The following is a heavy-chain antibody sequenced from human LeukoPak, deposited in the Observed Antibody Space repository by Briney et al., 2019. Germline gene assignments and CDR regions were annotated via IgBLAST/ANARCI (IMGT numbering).Heavy chain of an antibody. J-gene: IGHJ5*02. CDR1: GGSISSGDYF. CDR2: IYYSGST. Sequence: PSETLPLTCAVSGGSISSGDYFWGWIRQHPGKGLEWIGYIYYSGSTYYNPSLKSRVIISVDTSKNQFSLMLNSVTAADTAMYYCARRGTGRWFDPWGQGTLVTVSS. V-gene: IGHV4-31*11. CDR3: ARRGTGRWFDP. D-gene: IGHD3-10*01.